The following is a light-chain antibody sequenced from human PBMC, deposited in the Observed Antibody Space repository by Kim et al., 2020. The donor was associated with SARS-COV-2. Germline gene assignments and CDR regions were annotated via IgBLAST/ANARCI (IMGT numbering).Light chain of an antibody. V-gene: IGKV1-5*03. CDR3: LQHNTYPIT. J-gene: IGKJ5*01. Sequence: ASVGDRFTITCRASQSITEWLAWYQQKPGKAPKVLIYQSSTLESGVPSRFSGSGSGTEFTLTISSLQPEDFATDFCLQHNTYPITFGQGTRLEIK. CDR1: QSITEW. CDR2: QSS.